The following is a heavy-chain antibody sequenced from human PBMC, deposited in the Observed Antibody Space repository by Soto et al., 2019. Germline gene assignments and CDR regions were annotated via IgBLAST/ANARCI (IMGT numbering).Heavy chain of an antibody. CDR2: IKYDGSEK. CDR1: GFTFSIYW. V-gene: IGHV3-7*03. D-gene: IGHD3-22*01. Sequence: PGGSLLSCAASGFTFSIYWMSWVRQAPGRGLEWMANIKYDGSEKYYVDSVKGRLTISRDNAKNSLYLQMNSLRAEDTAVYYCASSPHKDSRPDYWGQGTLVTVSS. J-gene: IGHJ4*02. CDR3: ASSPHKDSRPDY.